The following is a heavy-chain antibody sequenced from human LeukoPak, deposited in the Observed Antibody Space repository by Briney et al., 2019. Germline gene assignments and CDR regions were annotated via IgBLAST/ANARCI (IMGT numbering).Heavy chain of an antibody. Sequence: PGTSLRLSCAASGFTFSRPWMHWVRQAPGKGLVWVSRIYSDGTGYYADSVKGRFTVSRDNGESTMYLHMNSLRVDDTAVYYCVRDPGNDSHDWYFDLWGRSTLVTVSS. D-gene: IGHD1-1*01. CDR3: VRDPGNDSHDWYFDL. CDR1: GFTFSRPW. V-gene: IGHV3-74*01. CDR2: IYSDGTG. J-gene: IGHJ2*01.